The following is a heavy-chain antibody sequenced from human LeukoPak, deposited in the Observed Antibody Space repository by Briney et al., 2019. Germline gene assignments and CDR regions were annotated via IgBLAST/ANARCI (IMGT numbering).Heavy chain of an antibody. D-gene: IGHD6-6*01. V-gene: IGHV4-39*01. CDR1: GGSISSSSYY. J-gene: IGHJ4*02. CDR2: IYYSGST. Sequence: SETLSLTCTVSGGSISSSSYYWGWIRQPPGKGLEWIGSIYYSGSTYYNPSLKSRVTISVDTSKNQFSLKLSSVTAADTAVYYCARHLFVIAARLTYYFDYWGQGTLATVSS. CDR3: ARHLFVIAARLTYYFDY.